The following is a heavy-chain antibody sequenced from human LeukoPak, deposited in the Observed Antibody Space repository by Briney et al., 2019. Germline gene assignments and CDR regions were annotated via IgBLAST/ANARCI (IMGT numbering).Heavy chain of an antibody. CDR3: AKVRGGSYVLFDY. D-gene: IGHD1-26*01. Sequence: SGGSLRLSCAASGFTFSSYAMNRVRQAPGKGLEWVSGISSSCSTTYYADSVKGRFTISRDNSKNTLYLQMSSLRAEDAAVYYGAKVRGGSYVLFDYWGQGTPVSVSS. V-gene: IGHV3-23*01. CDR1: GFTFSSYA. J-gene: IGHJ4*01. CDR2: ISSSCSTT.